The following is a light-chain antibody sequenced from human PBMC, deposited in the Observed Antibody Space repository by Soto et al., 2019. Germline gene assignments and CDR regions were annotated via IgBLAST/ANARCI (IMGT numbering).Light chain of an antibody. V-gene: IGKV3-15*01. CDR1: QSVSSK. J-gene: IGKJ1*01. CDR2: GAS. Sequence: EIVLTQSPGTLSVSPGERATLSCRASQSVSSKLAWYQQKPGQAPRLLFYGASTGATGIPARFSGSGSETEFTLSISSLQSEDFAVYYGQQYHDWPGTFGQGTKVEIK. CDR3: QQYHDWPGT.